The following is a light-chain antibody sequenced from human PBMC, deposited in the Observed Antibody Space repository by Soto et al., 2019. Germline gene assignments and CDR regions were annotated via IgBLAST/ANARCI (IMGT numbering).Light chain of an antibody. CDR2: RNN. V-gene: IGLV1-47*01. CDR1: SSNIGSNY. CDR3: AAWDDSLSGYVV. Sequence: QSALTQPPSASGTPGQRVTISCSGSSSNIGSNYVYWYQQLPGTAPKLLIYRNNQRPSGVPDRCSGSKSGTSASLAISGLRSEDEADYYCAAWDDSLSGYVVFGGGTKLTVL. J-gene: IGLJ2*01.